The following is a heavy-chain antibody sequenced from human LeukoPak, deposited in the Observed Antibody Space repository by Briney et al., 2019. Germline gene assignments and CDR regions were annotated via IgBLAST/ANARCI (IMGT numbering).Heavy chain of an antibody. J-gene: IGHJ5*02. V-gene: IGHV4-39*07. CDR3: ARAVDIVVVPAAFVP. CDR1: GGSIGSSSYY. D-gene: IGHD2-2*03. Sequence: PSETLSLTCTVSGGSIGSSSYYWGWIRQPPGKGLEWIGSIYYSGSTYYNPSLKSRVTISVDTSKNQFSLKLSSVTAADTAVYYCARAVDIVVVPAAFVPWGQGTLVTVSS. CDR2: IYYSGST.